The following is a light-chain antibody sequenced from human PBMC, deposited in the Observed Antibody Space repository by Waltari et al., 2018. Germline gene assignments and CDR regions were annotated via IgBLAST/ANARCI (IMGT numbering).Light chain of an antibody. Sequence: QSAPTQPPSVSGSPGQSVTISCTGSSSDVGHYNYVAWYQQHPGKAPKVLIYGVSSRPSGVSDRFSGSRSGNTASLTISGLQPEDEADYYCSSYTPSTTWVFGGGTRLTVL. CDR1: SSDVGHYNY. V-gene: IGLV2-14*03. CDR2: GVS. CDR3: SSYTPSTTWV. J-gene: IGLJ3*02.